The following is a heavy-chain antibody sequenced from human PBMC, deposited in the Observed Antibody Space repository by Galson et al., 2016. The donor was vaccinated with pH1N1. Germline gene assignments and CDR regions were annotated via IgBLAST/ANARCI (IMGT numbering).Heavy chain of an antibody. CDR3: ARHDYWNSLDY. D-gene: IGHD1-7*01. V-gene: IGHV4-38-2*01. J-gene: IGHJ3*01. CDR2: VYHSGTA. Sequence: IGSVYHSGTAYYNPSLKSRVTISVDTSKNQFSVKLRSVTAADTAVYYCARHDYWNSLDYWGQGAMVTVSS.